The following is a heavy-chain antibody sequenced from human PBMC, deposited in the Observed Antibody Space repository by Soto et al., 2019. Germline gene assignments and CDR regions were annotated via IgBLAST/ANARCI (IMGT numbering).Heavy chain of an antibody. CDR2: INHSGST. CDR3: ARHTPAISISYY. CDR1: GGSFSGYY. D-gene: IGHD2-15*01. Sequence: SSETLSLTCAVYGGSFSGYYWTWIRQPPGTGLEWIGEINHSGSTNYNPSLKSRVTISVDTSKNQFSLKLSSVTAADTAVYYCARHTPAISISYYWGQGTLVTVSS. V-gene: IGHV4-34*01. J-gene: IGHJ4*02.